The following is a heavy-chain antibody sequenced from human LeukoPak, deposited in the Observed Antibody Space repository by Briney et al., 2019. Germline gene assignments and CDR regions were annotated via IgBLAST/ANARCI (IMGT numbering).Heavy chain of an antibody. CDR3: ARGRTLYYYYYGMDV. CDR1: GGSFSGYY. J-gene: IGHJ6*02. V-gene: IGHV4-34*01. Sequence: SETLSLTCAVYGGSFSGYYWSWIRQPPGKGLEWIGEINHSGSTNYNPSLKNRVTISVDTSKNQFSLKLSSVTAADTAVYYCARGRTLYYYYYGMDVWGQGTTVTVSS. CDR2: INHSGST.